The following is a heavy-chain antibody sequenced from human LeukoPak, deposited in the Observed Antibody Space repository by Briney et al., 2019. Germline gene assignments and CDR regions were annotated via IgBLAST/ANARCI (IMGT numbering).Heavy chain of an antibody. V-gene: IGHV4-59*01. Sequence: ASETLSLTCTVSGGSIGDYYWTWIRQPPGKGLEYIVFIYYSGVTNYRPSLQSRVTISLDTSKKQFFLKLTSVTPADTAVYYCARGEPSYDFVGGSYRFRLDYWGQGSLVTVSS. J-gene: IGHJ4*02. CDR2: IYYSGVT. D-gene: IGHD3-16*02. CDR1: GGSIGDYY. CDR3: ARGEPSYDFVGGSYRFRLDY.